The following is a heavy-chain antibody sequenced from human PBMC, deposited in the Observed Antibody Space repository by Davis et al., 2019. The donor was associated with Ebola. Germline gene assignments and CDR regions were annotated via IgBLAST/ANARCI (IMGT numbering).Heavy chain of an antibody. V-gene: IGHV6-1*01. D-gene: IGHD5-12*01. CDR2: TYYSSKWYD. Sequence: HSQTLSLTCAIYGDSVSSGGWNWIRQSPSRGLEWLGRTYYSSKWYDGYAESVKSRINISPDTAKNQFSLHLNSVTPEDTAVYYCARGWLRSGLDVWGKGAAVIVSS. J-gene: IGHJ6*04. CDR3: ARGWLRSGLDV. CDR1: GDSVSSGG.